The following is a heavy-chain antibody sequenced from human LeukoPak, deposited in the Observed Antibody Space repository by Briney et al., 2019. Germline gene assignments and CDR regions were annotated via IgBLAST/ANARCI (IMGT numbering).Heavy chain of an antibody. D-gene: IGHD6-13*01. Sequence: GRSLRLSCTASGFTFSVYAMHWVRQAPGRGLEWVAVISYDGSNKYYADSVKGRFTISRDNSKNTLYLQMNSLRAEDTAVYYCAREGYSSSRGNFDYWGQGTLVTVSS. J-gene: IGHJ4*02. CDR2: ISYDGSNK. CDR3: AREGYSSSRGNFDY. V-gene: IGHV3-30-3*01. CDR1: GFTFSVYA.